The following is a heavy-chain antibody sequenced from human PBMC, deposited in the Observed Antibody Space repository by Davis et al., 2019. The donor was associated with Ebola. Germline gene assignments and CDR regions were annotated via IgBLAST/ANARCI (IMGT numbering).Heavy chain of an antibody. CDR2: ISSSGSTI. CDR3: ARDVMITLRPWFDP. D-gene: IGHD3-16*01. J-gene: IGHJ5*02. Sequence: PGGSLRLSCAASGFTVSSNYMSWVRQAPGKGLEWVSYISSSGSTIYYADSVKGRFTISRDNAKNSLYLQMNSLRDEDTAVYYCARDVMITLRPWFDPWGQGTLVTVSS. V-gene: IGHV3-48*02. CDR1: GFTVSSNY.